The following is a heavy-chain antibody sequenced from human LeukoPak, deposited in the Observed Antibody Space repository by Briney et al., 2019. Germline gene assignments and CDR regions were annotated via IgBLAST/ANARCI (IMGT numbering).Heavy chain of an antibody. D-gene: IGHD4-11*01. J-gene: IGHJ3*02. CDR1: GFTFSSYA. Sequence: GRSLRLSCAASGFTFSSYAMHWVRQAPGKGLEWVAVISYDGSNKYYADSVKGRFTISRDNSKNTLYLQMNSLRAEDTAVYYCERERERGLPYHDAFDIWGQGTMVTVSS. V-gene: IGHV3-30-3*01. CDR2: ISYDGSNK. CDR3: ERERERGLPYHDAFDI.